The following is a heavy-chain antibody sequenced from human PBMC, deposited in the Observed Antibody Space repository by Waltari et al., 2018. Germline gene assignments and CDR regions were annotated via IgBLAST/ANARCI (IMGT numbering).Heavy chain of an antibody. CDR1: GGSIRSSSYY. CDR2: IYYSGST. Sequence: QLQLQESGPGLVKPSATLSLTCPGSGGSIRSSSYYWGWIRQPPGKGLEWIGSIYYSGSTYYNPSLKSRVTISVDTSKNQFSLKLSSVTAADTAVYYCASTVYYDSSGWTYYFDYWGQGTLVTVSS. D-gene: IGHD3-22*01. J-gene: IGHJ4*02. V-gene: IGHV4-39*01. CDR3: ASTVYYDSSGWTYYFDY.